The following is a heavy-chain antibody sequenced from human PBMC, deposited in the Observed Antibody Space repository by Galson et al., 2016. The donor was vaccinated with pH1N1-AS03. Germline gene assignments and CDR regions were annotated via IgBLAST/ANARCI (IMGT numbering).Heavy chain of an antibody. D-gene: IGHD4-23*01. CDR3: ATDGTNGLLRWKY. V-gene: IGHV3-23*01. CDR1: GFTFSNFA. CDR2: ISGDGDVT. J-gene: IGHJ4*02. Sequence: SLRLSCAASGFTFSNFAMSWVRQGPGEGLEWVSAISGDGDVTYYAASMKGPFIISGDNSKVPLYQQMSGLRAEDTAKYYCATDGTNGLLRWKYWGQGTLVTVSS.